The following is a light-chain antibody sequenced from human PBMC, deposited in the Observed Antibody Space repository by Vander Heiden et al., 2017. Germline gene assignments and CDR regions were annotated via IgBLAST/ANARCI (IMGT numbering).Light chain of an antibody. CDR2: DVT. J-gene: IGLJ3*02. CDR1: SSDVGGYNY. V-gene: IGLV2-11*01. CDR3: CSYAGSYTWV. Sequence: QPALTQPRSVSGSPGQSVTISCTGTSSDVGGYNYVSWYQQHPGKAPKFMIYDVTKRPSGVPDRFSGSKSGNTASLTISGLQAEDEPDYYCCSYAGSYTWVFGGGTKLTVL.